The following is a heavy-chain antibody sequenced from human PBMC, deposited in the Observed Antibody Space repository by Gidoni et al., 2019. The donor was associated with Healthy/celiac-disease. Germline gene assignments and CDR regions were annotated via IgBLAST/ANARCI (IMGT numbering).Heavy chain of an antibody. CDR3: ARGVGATEFDY. J-gene: IGHJ4*02. CDR1: GGTFSSYT. V-gene: IGHV1-69*02. CDR2: IIPILGIA. D-gene: IGHD1-26*01. Sequence: QVQLVQSGAEVKKPGSSVMVSCKASGGTFSSYTISWVRQAPGQGLEWMGRIIPILGIANYAQKFQGRVTITADKSTSTAYMELSSLRSEDTAVYYCARGVGATEFDYWGQGTLVTVSS.